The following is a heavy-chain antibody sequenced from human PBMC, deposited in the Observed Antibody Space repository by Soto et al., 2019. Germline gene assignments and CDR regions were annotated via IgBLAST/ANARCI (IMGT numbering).Heavy chain of an antibody. CDR1: GFTFSSYS. CDR3: ARDRKWLQFRRWYYYGMDV. CDR2: ISSSSSTI. V-gene: IGHV3-48*01. J-gene: IGHJ6*02. Sequence: PGGSLRLSCAASGFTFSSYSMNWVRQAPGKGLEWVSYISSSSSTIYYADSVKGRFTISRDNAKNSLYLQMNSLRAEDTAVYYCARDRKWLQFRRWYYYGMDVWGQGTTVTVSS. D-gene: IGHD5-12*01.